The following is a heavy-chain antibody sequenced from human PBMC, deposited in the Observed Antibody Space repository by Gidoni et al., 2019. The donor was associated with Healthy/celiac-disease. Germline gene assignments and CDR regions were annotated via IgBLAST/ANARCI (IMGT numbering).Heavy chain of an antibody. CDR3: ARAPYSGRNYYFDY. CDR2: INHSGST. J-gene: IGHJ4*02. Sequence: QVQLQQLGAGLLKPSETLSLTCAVYGGSFSGYYWSWIRQPPGKGLEWIGEINHSGSTNYNPSLKSRVTISVDTSKNQFSLKLSSVTAADTAVYYCARAPYSGRNYYFDYWGQGTLVTVSS. CDR1: GGSFSGYY. D-gene: IGHD6-13*01. V-gene: IGHV4-34*01.